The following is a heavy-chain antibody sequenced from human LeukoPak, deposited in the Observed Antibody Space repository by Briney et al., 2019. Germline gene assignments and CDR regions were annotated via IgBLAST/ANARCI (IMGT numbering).Heavy chain of an antibody. J-gene: IGHJ4*02. Sequence: PGRSLRLSCAASGFTVSSNYMSWVRQAPGKGLEWVSVIYSGGSTYYADSVKGRFTISRDNSKNTLYLQMNSLRAEDTAVYYCAKDYLVGLAVAGPFDYWGQGTLVTVSS. D-gene: IGHD6-19*01. CDR3: AKDYLVGLAVAGPFDY. CDR1: GFTVSSNY. V-gene: IGHV3-53*01. CDR2: IYSGGST.